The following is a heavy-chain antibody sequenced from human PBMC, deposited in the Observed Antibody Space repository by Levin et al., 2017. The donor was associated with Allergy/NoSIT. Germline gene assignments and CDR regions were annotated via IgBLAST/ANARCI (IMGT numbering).Heavy chain of an antibody. D-gene: IGHD1-26*01. J-gene: IGHJ3*02. CDR1: GYSFTNYW. CDR2: IYPGDSDY. CDR3: ARQSPRYSGNYHAFDI. V-gene: IGHV5-51*01. Sequence: GESLKISCRGSGYSFTNYWIGWVRQMPGKGLEWMGIIYPGDSDYRYSPSFQGQVTISADKSISSASLQWSSLKASDTAMYYCARQSPRYSGNYHAFDIWGQGTMVTVSS.